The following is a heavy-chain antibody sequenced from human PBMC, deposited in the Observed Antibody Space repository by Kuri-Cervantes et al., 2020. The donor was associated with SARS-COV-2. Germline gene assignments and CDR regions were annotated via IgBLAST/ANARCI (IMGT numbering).Heavy chain of an antibody. Sequence: GSLRLSCTVSGGSISSYYGSWIRQPPGKGLEWIGYIYYSGSTNYNPSLKSRVTISVDTSKNQFSLKLSSVTAADTAVYYCARVHSSSWWALDIWGQGTMVTVSS. J-gene: IGHJ3*02. CDR1: GGSISSYY. V-gene: IGHV4-59*12. D-gene: IGHD6-13*01. CDR2: IYYSGST. CDR3: ARVHSSSWWALDI.